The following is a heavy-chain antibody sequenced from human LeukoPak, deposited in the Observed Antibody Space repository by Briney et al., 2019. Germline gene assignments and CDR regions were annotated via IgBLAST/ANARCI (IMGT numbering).Heavy chain of an antibody. CDR2: ISSDGREN. Sequence: GGSLRLSCAASGFTFTNYAMHWVRQTPGKGLQWVGLISSDGRENIYADPVKGRFTVSRGNSKNTLYLQMNSLRPEDTAVYYCVKGLVETTMSYSVDYWGQGALVTVSS. V-gene: IGHV3-30*18. D-gene: IGHD3-10*02. CDR3: VKGLVETTMSYSVDY. CDR1: GFTFTNYA. J-gene: IGHJ4*02.